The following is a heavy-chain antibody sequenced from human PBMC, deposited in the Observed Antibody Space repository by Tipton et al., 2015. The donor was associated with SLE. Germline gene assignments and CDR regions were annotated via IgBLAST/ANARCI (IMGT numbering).Heavy chain of an antibody. Sequence: TLSLTCAVCGGSFSGYYWSWIRQPPGKGLEWIGEINHSRSTNYNPSLKSRVTISVDTSKNQFSLKLSSVTAADTAVYYCARDGAARGDFDYWGQGTLVTVSS. D-gene: IGHD6-6*01. CDR2: INHSRST. CDR1: GGSFSGYY. V-gene: IGHV4-34*01. CDR3: ARDGAARGDFDY. J-gene: IGHJ4*02.